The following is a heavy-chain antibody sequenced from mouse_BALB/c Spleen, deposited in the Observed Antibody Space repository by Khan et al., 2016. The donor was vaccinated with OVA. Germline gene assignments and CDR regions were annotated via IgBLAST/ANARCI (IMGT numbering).Heavy chain of an antibody. Sequence: EVELVESGGGLVQPGGSLKLSCAASGFTFSSNTMSWVRQTPEKRLEWVAYITNGGGNTYYPDTVKGRFTISRDNAKNTLYLQMSSLKSEDTAMYYGERIPNYSTTAVDYWGQGTSVTVSS. V-gene: IGHV5-12-2*01. CDR1: GFTFSSNT. CDR3: ERIPNYSTTAVDY. D-gene: IGHD1-1*01. J-gene: IGHJ4*01. CDR2: ITNGGGNT.